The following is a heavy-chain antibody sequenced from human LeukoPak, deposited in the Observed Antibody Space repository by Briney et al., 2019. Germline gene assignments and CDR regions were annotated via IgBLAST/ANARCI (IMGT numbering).Heavy chain of an antibody. CDR3: ARESYYDSSGYSHDAFDI. CDR2: ISAYNGNT. V-gene: IGHV1-18*01. D-gene: IGHD3-22*01. CDR1: GYTFTSYG. J-gene: IGHJ3*02. Sequence: RASVKVSCKASGYTFTSYGISWVRQAPGQGLEWMGWISAYNGNTHYAQKLQGRVTMTTDTSTSTVYMELRSLRSDDTAVYYCARESYYDSSGYSHDAFDIWGQGTMVTVSS.